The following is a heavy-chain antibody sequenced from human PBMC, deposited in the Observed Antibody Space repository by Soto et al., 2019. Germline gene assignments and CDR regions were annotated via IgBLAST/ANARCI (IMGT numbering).Heavy chain of an antibody. CDR2: ISTTSGNT. V-gene: IGHV1-18*01. J-gene: IGHJ4*02. Sequence: QIQMVQSGAEVKQPGASVKISCKTSGYTFSSYSINWVRQAPGQGLEWMALISTTSGNTHYEERVQGRVTVTLDNSASTAFMEMWGLTSDDTAVYFCARDNGYYDFWGQGTLVTVSS. CDR1: GYTFSSYS. D-gene: IGHD2-8*01. CDR3: ARDNGYYDF.